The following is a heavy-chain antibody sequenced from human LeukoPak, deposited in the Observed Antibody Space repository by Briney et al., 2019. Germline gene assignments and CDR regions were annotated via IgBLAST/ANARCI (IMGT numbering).Heavy chain of an antibody. J-gene: IGHJ4*02. CDR1: GGSISSSSSY. D-gene: IGHD1-26*01. CDR2: IYYSGTT. CDR3: ARVGLGRTVGY. V-gene: IGHV4-39*01. Sequence: SETLSLTCTAFGGSISSSSSYSGWIRQPPGKGLEWIGSIYYSGTTYYNPSLKSRVTISVDTSKNQFSLKLSSVTAADTAVYRVARVGLGRTVGYCGEGTLVTVSS.